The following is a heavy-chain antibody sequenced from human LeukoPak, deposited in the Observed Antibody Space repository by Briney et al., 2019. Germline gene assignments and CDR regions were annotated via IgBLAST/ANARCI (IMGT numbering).Heavy chain of an antibody. CDR1: GGSISSYY. D-gene: IGHD6-13*01. CDR2: IYYSGST. Sequence: SETLSLTCTVSGGSISSYYWSWIRQPPGKGLEWSGYIYYSGSTNYNPSLKSRVTISVDTSKNQYSLKLSSVTAADTAVYYCARVPSTAAAGTGYYYYGMDVWGQGTTVTVSS. J-gene: IGHJ6*02. CDR3: ARVPSTAAAGTGYYYYGMDV. V-gene: IGHV4-59*08.